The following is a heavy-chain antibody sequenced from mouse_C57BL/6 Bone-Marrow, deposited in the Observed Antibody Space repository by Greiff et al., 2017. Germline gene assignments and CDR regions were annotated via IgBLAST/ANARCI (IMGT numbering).Heavy chain of an antibody. CDR3: ARKGDYSYWAMDY. CDR2: IWTGRGT. J-gene: IGHJ4*01. Sequence: VQGVESGPGLVAPSQSLYITCTVSGISLTSYAISWVRQAPGKGLEWLGVIWTGRGTNYNSDLKSRLSISKDKSKSQVFLKMNSLQTDDTARYYCARKGDYSYWAMDYWGQGTSVTVSS. D-gene: IGHD2-12*01. CDR1: GISLTSYA. V-gene: IGHV2-9-1*01.